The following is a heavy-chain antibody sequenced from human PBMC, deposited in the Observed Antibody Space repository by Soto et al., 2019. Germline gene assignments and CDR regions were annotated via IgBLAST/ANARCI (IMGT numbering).Heavy chain of an antibody. D-gene: IGHD3-16*01. CDR2: IMPSSPTV. V-gene: IGHV1-69*13. CDR3: AIDESDDYVWGSFPS. CDR1: GCTFSNFG. J-gene: IGHJ5*01. Sequence: GSAVMVSWKDSGCTFSNFGLSWVRQAPVQGLEWMGGIMPSSPTVTYAHNFGDRVIISADESTRTAYMDLSGLRSEDTAVYYCAIDESDDYVWGSFPSSAQRAPVTVSS.